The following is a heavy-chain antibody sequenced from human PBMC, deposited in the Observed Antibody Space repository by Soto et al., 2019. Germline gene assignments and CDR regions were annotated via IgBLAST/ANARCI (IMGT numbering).Heavy chain of an antibody. Sequence: ASVKVSCKASGYTLTGDYMDWVRQAPGQGLEWMGIINPSGGSTSYAQKFQGRVTMTRDTSTSTVYMELSSLRSEDTAVYYCARDHGYSSSWSKIYYYYGMDVWGQGTTVTVSS. D-gene: IGHD6-13*01. CDR1: GYTLTGDY. CDR3: ARDHGYSSSWSKIYYYYGMDV. CDR2: INPSGGST. V-gene: IGHV1-46*01. J-gene: IGHJ6*02.